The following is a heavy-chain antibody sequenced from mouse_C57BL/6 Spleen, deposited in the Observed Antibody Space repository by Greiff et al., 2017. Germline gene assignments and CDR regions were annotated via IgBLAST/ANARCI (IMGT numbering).Heavy chain of an antibody. D-gene: IGHD1-1*02. J-gene: IGHJ4*01. CDR3: ARGGHYDYDAMDY. V-gene: IGHV1-9*01. CDR1: GYTFPGYW. Sequence: VQLQQSGAELMKPGASVKLSCKATGYTFPGYWIAWVKQRPGHGLEWSGEILPGSGSTNYNEKFKGKATFTADTSSNTAYMQLSSLPTEDSAIYYCARGGHYDYDAMDYWGQGTSVTVSS. CDR2: ILPGSGST.